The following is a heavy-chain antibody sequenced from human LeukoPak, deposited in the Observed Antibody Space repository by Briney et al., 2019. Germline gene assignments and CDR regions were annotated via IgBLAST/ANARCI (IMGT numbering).Heavy chain of an antibody. Sequence: SETLSLTCAVYGGSFSGYYWSWIRQPPGKGLEWIGEINHSGSTNYNPSLKSRVTMSVDTSKNQFSLKLSSVTAADTAVYYCARESSRIAAASYWGQGTLVTVSS. CDR1: GGSFSGYY. D-gene: IGHD6-13*01. CDR3: ARESSRIAAASY. V-gene: IGHV4-34*01. J-gene: IGHJ4*02. CDR2: INHSGST.